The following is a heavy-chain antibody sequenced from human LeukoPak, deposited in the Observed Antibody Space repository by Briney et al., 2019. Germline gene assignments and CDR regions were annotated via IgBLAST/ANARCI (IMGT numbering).Heavy chain of an antibody. J-gene: IGHJ4*02. V-gene: IGHV4-59*12. CDR1: GSSISCYY. CDR3: ARDSEKAIVTFVRYFDY. Sequence: SETLSLTCSVSGSSISCYYWSWIRQPPGKGLEWIGYIYYSWSTYYNPSLKSRVTISVDTSKNQFSLQLSTVTAADTAVYYCARDSEKAIVTFVRYFDYWGQGTLVTVSS. D-gene: IGHD4-11*01. CDR2: IYYSWST.